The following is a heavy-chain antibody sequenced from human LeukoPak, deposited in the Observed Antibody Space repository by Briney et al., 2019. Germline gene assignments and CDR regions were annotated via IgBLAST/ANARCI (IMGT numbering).Heavy chain of an antibody. CDR1: GFIVSGNH. V-gene: IGHV3-66*01. CDR2: IYDTGSK. CDR3: AKTGSRGGTFRPSYYYYYMDV. J-gene: IGHJ6*03. Sequence: GGSLRLSCAASGFIVSGNHMTWVRQAPGKGLEWVSVIYDTGSKYYADSVKGRFTISRDNDKNTLFLQMNSLRADDTAVYYCAKTGSRGGTFRPSYYYYYMDVWGEGTTVTISS. D-gene: IGHD3-9*01.